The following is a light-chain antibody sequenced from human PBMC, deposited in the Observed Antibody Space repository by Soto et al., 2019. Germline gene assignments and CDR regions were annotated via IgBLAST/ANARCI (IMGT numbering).Light chain of an antibody. CDR2: GAS. CDR1: QSVSSSY. V-gene: IGKV3-20*01. CDR3: QQYGSSPFT. Sequence: ESVLTQSPGTLSMSPGERATLSCRASQSVSSSYSAWYQQKPGQAPRPLIYGASSRATGIPARFSGSGSGTDFTLTISTPEPEDFPVYYCQQYGSSPFTFGPGTKVDIK. J-gene: IGKJ3*01.